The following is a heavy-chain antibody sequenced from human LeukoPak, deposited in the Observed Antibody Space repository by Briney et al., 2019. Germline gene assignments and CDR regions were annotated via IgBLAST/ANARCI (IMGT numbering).Heavy chain of an antibody. CDR2: ISAYNGNT. CDR3: ARGWSYYYDKALDY. Sequence: ASVKVSCKASGYTFTSYGISWVRQAPGQGLECMGWISAYNGNTNYAQKFRGRVTMTTDTSTSTAYMELRSLRSDDTAVYYCARGWSYYYDKALDYWGQGTLVTVSS. V-gene: IGHV1-18*01. CDR1: GYTFTSYG. J-gene: IGHJ4*02. D-gene: IGHD3-22*01.